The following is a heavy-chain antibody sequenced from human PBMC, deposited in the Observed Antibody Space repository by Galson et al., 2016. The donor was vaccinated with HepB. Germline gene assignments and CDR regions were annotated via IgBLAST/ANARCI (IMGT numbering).Heavy chain of an antibody. V-gene: IGHV2-5*02. CDR3: AHSRADFWSGYDSHVTRVFDE. D-gene: IGHD3-3*01. J-gene: IGHJ4*02. CDR2: IYWDEDK. Sequence: PALVKPTQTLTLTCTFSGFSFSSSGVSVGWIRQPPGKALEWLALIYWDEDKRYSPSLKSRLTITKDTSKKQVVLTMTNLYPADTGTYYCAHSRADFWSGYDSHVTRVFDEWGQGTRVTGSS. CDR1: GFSFSSSGVS.